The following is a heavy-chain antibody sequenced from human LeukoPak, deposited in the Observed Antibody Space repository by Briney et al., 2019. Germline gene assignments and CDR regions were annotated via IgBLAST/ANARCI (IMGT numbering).Heavy chain of an antibody. CDR2: INHSGST. Sequence: PSETLSLTCAVYGGSFSGYYWSWIRQPPGKGLEWIGEINHSGSTNYNPSLKSRVTISVDTSKNQFSLKLSSVTAADTAVYYCARDPVRFLEWLPNDYWGQGTLVTVSS. CDR3: ARDPVRFLEWLPNDY. CDR1: GGSFSGYY. V-gene: IGHV4-34*01. J-gene: IGHJ4*02. D-gene: IGHD3-3*01.